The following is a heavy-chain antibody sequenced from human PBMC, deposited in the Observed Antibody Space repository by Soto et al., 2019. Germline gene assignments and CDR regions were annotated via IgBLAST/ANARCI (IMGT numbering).Heavy chain of an antibody. V-gene: IGHV3-30*18. CDR2: ISHDGSEQ. Sequence: QVQLVESGGGVVQPGRSLRLSCRVSGITLNNSGIHWVRQAPGKGLEWMAVISHDGSEQYYADSMKGRLNISRDNSKNTVNLQMNSLRGEDTAIYYCVKDRVPGAYGHYYGMDGWGQGTTVTVSS. D-gene: IGHD5-12*01. J-gene: IGHJ6*02. CDR3: VKDRVPGAYGHYYGMDG. CDR1: GITLNNSG.